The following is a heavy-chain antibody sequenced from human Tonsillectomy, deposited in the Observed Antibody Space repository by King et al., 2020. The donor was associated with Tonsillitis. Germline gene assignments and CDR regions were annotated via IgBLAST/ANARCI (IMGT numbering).Heavy chain of an antibody. V-gene: IGHV1-2*02. D-gene: IGHD1-7*01. CDR1: GYTFTDHY. Sequence: VQLVESGAEVEKPGASVKVSCKTSGYTFTDHYIHWVRQAPGQGLEWMGWINPNSGVPNCAKKFQGRVTMTSDTSISTAYMELNRLRSDDTAVYYCARDPQWGGYQGNYGDYWGQGTLVTVSS. CDR2: INPNSGVP. J-gene: IGHJ4*02. CDR3: ARDPQWGGYQGNYGDY.